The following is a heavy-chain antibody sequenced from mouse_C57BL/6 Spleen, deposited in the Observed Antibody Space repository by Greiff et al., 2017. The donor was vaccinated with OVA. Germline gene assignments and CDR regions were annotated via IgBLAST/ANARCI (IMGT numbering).Heavy chain of an antibody. Sequence: ESGPGLVKPSQSLSLTCSVTGYSITSGYYWNWIRQFPGNKLEWMGYISYDGSNNYNPSLKNRISITRDTSKNQFFLKLNSVTTEDTATYYCARDRGYGSPFDYWGQGTTLTVSS. V-gene: IGHV3-6*01. CDR1: GYSITSGYY. CDR2: ISYDGSN. CDR3: ARDRGYGSPFDY. D-gene: IGHD1-1*01. J-gene: IGHJ2*01.